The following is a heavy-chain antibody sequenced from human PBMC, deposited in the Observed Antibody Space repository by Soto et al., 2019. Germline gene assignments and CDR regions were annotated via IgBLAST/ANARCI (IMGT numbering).Heavy chain of an antibody. CDR3: AKSDTALSYGFDP. J-gene: IGHJ5*02. Sequence: GGSLRLSCAVSGFTFSDYYMTRVRQAPGKGLVWVSTISSSGDSAYYADSVKGRFTVSRDNSMNTLYMQMNSLRAEDTAVYYCAKSDTALSYGFDPWGQGTVVTVSS. V-gene: IGHV3-23*01. D-gene: IGHD5-18*01. CDR1: GFTFSDYY. CDR2: ISSSGDSA.